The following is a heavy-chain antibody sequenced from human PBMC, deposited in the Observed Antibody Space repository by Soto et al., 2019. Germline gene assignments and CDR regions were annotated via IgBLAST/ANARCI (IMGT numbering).Heavy chain of an antibody. CDR3: ARALDFDF. CDR2: IYYRGTT. Sequence: SATLSLTCTVTGDSIRSDYWSWIRQSPGKGLEWSGYIYYRGTTNYNPSLKSRVTISVDTPNSQVSLKLSSVTAADTAVYYCARALDFDFLGPGSLVT. J-gene: IGHJ4*02. V-gene: IGHV4-59*01. D-gene: IGHD3-3*02. CDR1: GDSIRSDY.